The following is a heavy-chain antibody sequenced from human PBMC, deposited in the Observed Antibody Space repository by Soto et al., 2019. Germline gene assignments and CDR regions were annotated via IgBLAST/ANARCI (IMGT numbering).Heavy chain of an antibody. V-gene: IGHV3-72*01. CDR3: TRMETGVFYYSMDV. D-gene: IGHD7-27*01. CDR2: SRNKAKSYTT. J-gene: IGHJ6*02. Sequence: VHLVESGGGLVQPGGSLRLSCAVSGFTFSDHYLDWVRQAPGKGLEWVGRSRNKAKSYTTDYAASVKGRFSISRDDSKNSAYLQMDSLQTEDTAVYFCTRMETGVFYYSMDVWGQGTTVTVSS. CDR1: GFTFSDHY.